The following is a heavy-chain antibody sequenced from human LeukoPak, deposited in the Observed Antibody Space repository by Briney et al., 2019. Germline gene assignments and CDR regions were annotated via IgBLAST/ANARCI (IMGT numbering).Heavy chain of an antibody. D-gene: IGHD3-22*01. CDR3: ARGTHFHDSSGYSAGYYYYMDV. Sequence: SETLSLTCTVSGGPIRSYYWSWIRHPPGKGLEWLGYIYYRGSPTYHPSLKSRVSISVDTSNNQVSLDLSSVTAADTAVYYCARGTHFHDSSGYSAGYYYYMDVWGKGTTVTVSS. CDR2: IYYRGSP. V-gene: IGHV4-59*01. CDR1: GGPIRSYY. J-gene: IGHJ6*03.